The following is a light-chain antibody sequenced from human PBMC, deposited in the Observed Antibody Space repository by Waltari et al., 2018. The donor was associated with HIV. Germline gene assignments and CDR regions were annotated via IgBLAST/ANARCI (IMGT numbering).Light chain of an antibody. CDR2: GNS. V-gene: IGLV1-40*01. Sequence: QSALTQPPSVSGAPGQRVTISCTGTSSNIGTGSDVHWYQQLPGPAPKLLIYGNSYRPSGVPDRFSGSKSGTSASLAITGLQAEDEADYYCQSYDSRLSGSVFGGGTKLTVL. J-gene: IGLJ3*02. CDR3: QSYDSRLSGSV. CDR1: SSNIGTGSD.